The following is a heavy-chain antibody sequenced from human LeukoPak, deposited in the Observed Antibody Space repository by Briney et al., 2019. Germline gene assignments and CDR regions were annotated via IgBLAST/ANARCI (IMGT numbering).Heavy chain of an antibody. CDR2: VYYSGST. J-gene: IGHJ6*04. V-gene: IGHV4-61*01. CDR1: GGSVSSGSYY. Sequence: SETLSLTCTVSGGSVSSGSYYWSWTRQPPGKGLEWIGYVYYSGSTNYNPSLKSRVTISVDTSKNQFSLKLSSVTAADTAVYYCARALDRWFGTHYYYGMDVWGKGTTVTVSS. D-gene: IGHD3-10*01. CDR3: ARALDRWFGTHYYYGMDV.